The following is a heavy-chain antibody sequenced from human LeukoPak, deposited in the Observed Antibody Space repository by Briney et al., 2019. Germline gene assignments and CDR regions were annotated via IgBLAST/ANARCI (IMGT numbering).Heavy chain of an antibody. CDR1: GYSFTSYW. CDR3: ARLGLFGDYIAIPKHDY. D-gene: IGHD4-17*01. CDR2: VYPSDSDT. J-gene: IGHJ4*02. V-gene: IGHV5-51*01. Sequence: GESLKISCKGSGYSFTSYWIGWVRQMPGKGLEWMGIVYPSDSDTRYSPSFQGQVTISADKSINTAYLQWSSLKASDTAMYYCARLGLFGDYIAIPKHDYWGQGTLVTVSS.